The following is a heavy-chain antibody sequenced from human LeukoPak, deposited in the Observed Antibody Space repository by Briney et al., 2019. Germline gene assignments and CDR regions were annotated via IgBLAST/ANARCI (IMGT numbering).Heavy chain of an antibody. CDR3: AKGLGYSVYDLPDF. V-gene: IGHV3-23*01. J-gene: IGHJ4*02. CDR2: INGNGDST. Sequence: GGSLRLSCAASGFSFSVYSMSWVRQAPGKGLEWVSGINGNGDSTFYRDSVRGRFTISRGFSKNTLYLQMRRLRAEDTALYYCAKGLGYSVYDLPDFWGQGTLVTVSS. D-gene: IGHD5/OR15-5a*01. CDR1: GFSFSVYS.